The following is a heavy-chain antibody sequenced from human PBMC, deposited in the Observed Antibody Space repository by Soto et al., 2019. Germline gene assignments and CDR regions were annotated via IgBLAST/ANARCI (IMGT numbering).Heavy chain of an antibody. CDR1: GGSISSSSYY. CDR3: ASGYYYGSGELYYYYGMDV. CDR2: IYYSGST. V-gene: IGHV4-39*01. D-gene: IGHD3-10*01. Sequence: SETLSLTCTVSGGSISSSSYYWGWIRQPPGKGLEWIGSIYYSGSTYYNPSLKSRVTISVDTSRNQFSLKLSSVTAADTAVYYCASGYYYGSGELYYYYGMDVWGQGTTVTVSS. J-gene: IGHJ6*02.